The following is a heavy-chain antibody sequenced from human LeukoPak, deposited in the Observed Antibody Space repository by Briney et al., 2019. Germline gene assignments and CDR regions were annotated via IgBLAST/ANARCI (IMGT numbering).Heavy chain of an antibody. J-gene: IGHJ4*02. CDR1: GGSISSYY. CDR2: IYYSGST. Sequence: SETLSLTCTVSGGSISSYYWSWIRRPPGKGLEWIGYIYYSGSTNYNPSLKSRVTISVDTSKNQFSLKLSSVTAADTAVYYCARSLWSGYYKGYYFDYWGQGTLVTVSS. D-gene: IGHD3-3*01. V-gene: IGHV4-59*08. CDR3: ARSLWSGYYKGYYFDY.